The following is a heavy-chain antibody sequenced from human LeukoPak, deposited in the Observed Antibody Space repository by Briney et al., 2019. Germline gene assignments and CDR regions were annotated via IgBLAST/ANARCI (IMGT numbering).Heavy chain of an antibody. D-gene: IGHD3-3*01. J-gene: IGHJ4*02. CDR2: IYHSGST. V-gene: IGHV4-30-2*01. CDR1: GGYLSSGGYS. Sequence: SETLSLTCAVSGGYLSSGGYSWSWIRQPPGKGLEWIGYIYHSGSTYYKPSLKSRVTISVDRPKNQFSLKLSSVTAADTAVYYCARGSWSGYFYYWGQGTLVTVSS. CDR3: ARGSWSGYFYY.